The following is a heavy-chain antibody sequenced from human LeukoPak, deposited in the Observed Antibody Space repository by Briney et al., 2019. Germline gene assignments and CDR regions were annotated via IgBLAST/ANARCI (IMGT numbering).Heavy chain of an antibody. V-gene: IGHV4-39*01. CDR3: ASERGAYYDVLTGPFDY. D-gene: IGHD3-9*01. CDR2: IYYSENT. J-gene: IGHJ4*02. CDR1: GGSIGSTNYY. Sequence: PSETLSLTCTVSGGSIGSTNYYWGWIRQPPGKGLEWIGGIYYSENTYYNPSLKSRVAISIDRSKNQFSLKLSSVTAADTAVYYCASERGAYYDVLTGPFDYWGQGTLVTVSS.